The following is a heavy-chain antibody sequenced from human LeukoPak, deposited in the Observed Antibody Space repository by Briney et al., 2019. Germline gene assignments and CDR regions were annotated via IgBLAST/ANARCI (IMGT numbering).Heavy chain of an antibody. J-gene: IGHJ4*02. CDR1: GYTLTELS. CDR2: INPNSGGT. D-gene: IGHD4-17*01. V-gene: IGHV1-2*02. CDR3: ARGPLSTMTTVTPIDY. Sequence: ASVKVSCKVSGYTLTELSMHWVRQAPGQGLEWMGWINPNSGGTNYAQKFQGRVTMTRDTSISTAYMELSRLRSDDTAAYYCARGPLSTMTTVTPIDYWGQGTLVTVSS.